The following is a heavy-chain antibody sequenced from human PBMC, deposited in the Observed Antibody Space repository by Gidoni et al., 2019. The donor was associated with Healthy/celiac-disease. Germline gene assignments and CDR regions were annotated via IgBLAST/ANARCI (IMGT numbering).Heavy chain of an antibody. Sequence: QVQLVESGGGVVQPGRSLRLSCAASGFTFSSYGMHWVRQAPGKGLEWVAVIWYDGSNKYYADSVKGRFTISRDNSKNTLYLQMNSLRAEDTAVYYCARGFGIVGALGAFDIWGQGTMVTVSS. CDR1: GFTFSSYG. D-gene: IGHD1-26*01. CDR3: ARGFGIVGALGAFDI. CDR2: IWYDGSNK. V-gene: IGHV3-33*01. J-gene: IGHJ3*02.